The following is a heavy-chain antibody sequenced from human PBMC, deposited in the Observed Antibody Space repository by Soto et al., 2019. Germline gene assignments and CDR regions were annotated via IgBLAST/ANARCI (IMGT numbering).Heavy chain of an antibody. D-gene: IGHD1-7*01. V-gene: IGHV3-23*01. J-gene: IGHJ4*02. CDR2: ISGSGGST. CDR3: AKDLATYNWNYMVLFDY. Sequence: EVQLLESGGGLVQPGGSLRLSCAASGFTFSSYAMSWVRQAPGKGLEWVSAISGSGGSTYYADSVKGRFTISRDNSKNTLYLQMNSLRAEDTAVYYCAKDLATYNWNYMVLFDYWGQGTLVTVSS. CDR1: GFTFSSYA.